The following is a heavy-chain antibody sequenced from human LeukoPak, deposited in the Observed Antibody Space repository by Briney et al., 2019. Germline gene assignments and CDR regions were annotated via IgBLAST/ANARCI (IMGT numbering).Heavy chain of an antibody. V-gene: IGHV4-59*01. CDR1: GGSISSYY. Sequence: PSETLSLTCTVSGGSISSYYWSWTRQPPGKGLEWIGYIYYSGSTNYNPSLKSRVTISVDTSKNQFSLKLSSVTAADTAVYYCARAGKFENAFDIWGQGTMVTVSS. J-gene: IGHJ3*02. CDR3: ARAGKFENAFDI. CDR2: IYYSGST.